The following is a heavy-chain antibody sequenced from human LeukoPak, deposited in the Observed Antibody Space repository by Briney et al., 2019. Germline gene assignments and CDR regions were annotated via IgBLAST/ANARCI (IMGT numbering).Heavy chain of an antibody. CDR2: INPNSGNT. V-gene: IGHV1-8*01. D-gene: IGHD6-13*01. J-gene: IGHJ6*02. CDR1: GYTFTSYD. CDR3: ARGHSSSWFTLGYYYGMDV. Sequence: ASVKVSCKASGYTFTSYDINWVRQATGQGLEWMGWINPNSGNTGYAQKFQGRVTMTRNTSISTAYMELSSLRSEDTAVYYCARGHSSSWFTLGYYYGMDVWGQGTTVTVSS.